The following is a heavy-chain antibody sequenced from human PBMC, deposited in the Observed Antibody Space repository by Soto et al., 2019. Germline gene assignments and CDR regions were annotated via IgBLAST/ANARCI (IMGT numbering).Heavy chain of an antibody. V-gene: IGHV4-59*01. CDR1: GGSISSYY. CDR2: IYYSGST. Sequence: PSETLSLTCTVSGGSISSYYWSWIRQPPGKGLEWIGYIYYSGSTNYNPSLKSRVTISVDTSKNQFSLKLSSVTAADTAVYDCARDIGDFDPWGQGTLVTSPQ. D-gene: IGHD4-17*01. J-gene: IGHJ5*02. CDR3: ARDIGDFDP.